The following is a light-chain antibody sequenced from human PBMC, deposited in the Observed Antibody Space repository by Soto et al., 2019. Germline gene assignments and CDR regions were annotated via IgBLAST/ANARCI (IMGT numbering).Light chain of an antibody. V-gene: IGLV2-8*01. Sequence: QSALTQPPSASGSPGQSVTISCTGTSSDVGGYNYVSWYQQHPGKAPKLMIYEVSKRPSGVPDRFSGSKSGNTASLTVSGLQAEDEADYYCSSYAGSNXVLXGGGTKLTVL. J-gene: IGLJ3*02. CDR1: SSDVGGYNY. CDR2: EVS. CDR3: SSYAGSNXVL.